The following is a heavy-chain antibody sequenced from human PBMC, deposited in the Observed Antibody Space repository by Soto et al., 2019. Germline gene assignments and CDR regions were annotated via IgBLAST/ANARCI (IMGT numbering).Heavy chain of an antibody. CDR1: RFTFSYYA. CDR3: ARDLYYEPDH. CDR2: ILSDGSKQ. V-gene: IGHV3-30*04. Sequence: PGGPLRLSCAASRFTFSYYAMHWIRQAPGKGLEGMAVILSDGSKQYYAESVKGRFTISRDNSKSTLYLQMNSLRVEDTAVYYCARDLYYEPDHWGQGTLVTVSS. D-gene: IGHD3-3*01. J-gene: IGHJ4*02.